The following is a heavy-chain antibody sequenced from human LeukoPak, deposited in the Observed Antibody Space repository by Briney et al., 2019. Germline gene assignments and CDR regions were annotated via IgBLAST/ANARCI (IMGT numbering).Heavy chain of an antibody. J-gene: IGHJ4*02. V-gene: IGHV5-51*01. CDR1: GYSFTTYW. D-gene: IGHD2-8*01. CDR2: IYPGDSDT. Sequence: GESLKISCKGSGYSFTTYWIGWVRQKPGKGLEWMGIIYPGDSDTRYSPSFQGQVTISADKSISTAYLQLSSLKASDTAMYHCARHRDSCINAVCYSDYWGQGTLVTVSS. CDR3: ARHRDSCINAVCYSDY.